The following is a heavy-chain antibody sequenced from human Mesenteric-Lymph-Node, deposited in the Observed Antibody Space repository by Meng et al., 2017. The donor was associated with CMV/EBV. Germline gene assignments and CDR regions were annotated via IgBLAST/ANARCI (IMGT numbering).Heavy chain of an antibody. CDR3: ARDLSDYGEYYFDY. V-gene: IGHV3-33*08. CDR1: GFTVSSNY. J-gene: IGHJ4*02. CDR2: IWYDGSNK. Sequence: ASGFTVSSNYMSWVRQAPGKGLEWVAVIWYDGSNKYYADSVKGRFTISRDNSKNTLYLQMNSLRAEDTAVYYCARDLSDYGEYYFDYWGQGTLVTVSS. D-gene: IGHD4-17*01.